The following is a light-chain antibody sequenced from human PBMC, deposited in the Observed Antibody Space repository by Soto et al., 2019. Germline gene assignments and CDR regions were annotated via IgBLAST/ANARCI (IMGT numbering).Light chain of an antibody. CDR2: GAS. V-gene: IGKV3-20*01. Sequence: EIVMTQSPATLSVSPGERATLSCRASQSVSSSYLAWYQQKPGQAPRLLIYGASNRATGIPDRFTGSGSGTDFTLTISRLEPEDFAVFYCQVYGPSPPITFGQGTRLEI. CDR3: QVYGPSPPIT. CDR1: QSVSSSY. J-gene: IGKJ5*01.